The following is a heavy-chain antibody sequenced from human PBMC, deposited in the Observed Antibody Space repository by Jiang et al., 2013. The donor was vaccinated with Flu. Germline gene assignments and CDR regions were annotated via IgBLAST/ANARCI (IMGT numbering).Heavy chain of an antibody. J-gene: IGHJ2*01. V-gene: IGHV1-69*01. CDR1: GGTFSSYA. D-gene: IGHD1-26*01. CDR2: IIPIFGTA. Sequence: VQLVESGAEVKKPGSSVKVSCKASGGTFSSYAISWVRQAPGQGLEWMGGIIPIFGTANYAQKFQGRVTITADESTSTAYMELSSLRSEDTAVYYCARVSGGATSRGFLYWYFDLWGRGTLVTVSS. CDR3: ARVSGGATSRGFLYWYFDL.